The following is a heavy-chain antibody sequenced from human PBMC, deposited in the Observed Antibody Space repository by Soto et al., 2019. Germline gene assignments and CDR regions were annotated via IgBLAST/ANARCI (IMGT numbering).Heavy chain of an antibody. CDR2: MNPNSGNT. V-gene: IGHV1-8*01. CDR1: GYTFTSYV. CDR3: ARENFWSGYQYYYYYYMDV. D-gene: IGHD3-3*01. Sequence: ASGKVSCKASGYTFTSYVINGVRQATGQGLEWMGWMNPNSGNTGYAQKFQGRVTMTRNTSISTAYMELSSLRSEDTAVYYCARENFWSGYQYYYYYYMDVWGKGTTVTVSS. J-gene: IGHJ6*03.